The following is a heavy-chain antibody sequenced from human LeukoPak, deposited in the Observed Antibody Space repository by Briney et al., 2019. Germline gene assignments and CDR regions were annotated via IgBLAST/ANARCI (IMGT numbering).Heavy chain of an antibody. Sequence: EASVKVSCKASGYTFTSYGISWVRQAPGQGLEWMGWINTYNGNTNYAQKLQGRVTMTTDTSTSTAYMGLRSLRSDDTAVYYCAREVPAVIDYWGQGTLVTVSS. CDR2: INTYNGNT. D-gene: IGHD2-2*01. CDR1: GYTFTSYG. J-gene: IGHJ4*02. V-gene: IGHV1-18*01. CDR3: AREVPAVIDY.